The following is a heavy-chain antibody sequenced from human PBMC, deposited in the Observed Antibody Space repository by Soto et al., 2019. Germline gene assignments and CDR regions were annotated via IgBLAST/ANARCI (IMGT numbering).Heavy chain of an antibody. D-gene: IGHD1-26*01. CDR1: GDSVSSDGYF. V-gene: IGHV4-61*08. Sequence: QVQLRESGPGLLKPSETLSLTCTVSGDSVSSDGYFWTWVRQPPGKGLQWIAYTSYTGDTNYNPSLKSRVTISCDTYRNQFSLKVRSVSAADTAMYFCARSVVGVSIDCWGQRTLGTVSS. CDR3: ARSVVGVSIDC. J-gene: IGHJ4*02. CDR2: TSYTGDT.